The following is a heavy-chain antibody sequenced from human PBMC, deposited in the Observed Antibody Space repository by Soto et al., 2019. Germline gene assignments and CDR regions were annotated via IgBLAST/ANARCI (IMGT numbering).Heavy chain of an antibody. J-gene: IGHJ4*02. Sequence: VKVSCTASGYTFTSYAMHWVRQAPGQRLEWMGWINAGNGNTKYSQKFQGRVTITRDTSASTAYMELSSLRSEDTAVYYCARDTPLRHFDYWGQGTLVTVSS. CDR2: INAGNGNT. V-gene: IGHV1-3*01. CDR1: GYTFTSYA. D-gene: IGHD4-17*01. CDR3: ARDTPLRHFDY.